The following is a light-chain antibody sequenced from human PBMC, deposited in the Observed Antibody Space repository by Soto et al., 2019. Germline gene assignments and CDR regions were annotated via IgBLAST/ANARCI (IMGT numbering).Light chain of an antibody. CDR3: QQYYSYLLYT. CDR2: AAS. CDR1: QGISSY. J-gene: IGKJ2*01. V-gene: IGKV1-8*01. Sequence: AIRMTQSPSSLSASTGDRVTITCRASQGISSYLAWYQQKPGKAPKLLIYAASTLQSGVPPRFSGSGSGTDFTLTISCLQSEDFATYYCQQYYSYLLYTFGQGTKLEIK.